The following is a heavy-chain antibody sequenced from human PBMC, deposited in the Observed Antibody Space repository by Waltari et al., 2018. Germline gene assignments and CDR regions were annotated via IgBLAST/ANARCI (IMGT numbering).Heavy chain of an antibody. V-gene: IGHV3-21*02. CDR2: ITSAGSYA. D-gene: IGHD1-26*01. J-gene: IGHJ5*02. CDR3: ARVNSGTPNWFDP. Sequence: EVQLVESGGGLVTPGGYLRLSGAGSGFTFSYYSMRWVRQAPGKGLEWVSSITSAGSYAYYGDSVKGRFTISRDNAQNSLSLQMHSLRVEDSAIYYCARVNSGTPNWFDPWGQGTLVSVSS. CDR1: GFTFSYYS.